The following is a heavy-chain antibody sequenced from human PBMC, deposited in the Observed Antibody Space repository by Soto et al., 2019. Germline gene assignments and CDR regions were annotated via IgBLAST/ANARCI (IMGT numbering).Heavy chain of an antibody. CDR1: GGSISSYS. CDR3: ERASTGYCSSTSCWKRGQNWFAP. Sequence: PETLSLTYTVSGGSISSYSWCWIGQPTGKGLEWIGYIYYSGSTNYNPSLKSLVTISVDTSRNQFSLKLSSVTAEDTAAYYCERASTGYCSSTSCWKRGQNWFAPWGQGTMVTGS. V-gene: IGHV4-59*01. CDR2: IYYSGST. J-gene: IGHJ5*02. D-gene: IGHD2-2*01.